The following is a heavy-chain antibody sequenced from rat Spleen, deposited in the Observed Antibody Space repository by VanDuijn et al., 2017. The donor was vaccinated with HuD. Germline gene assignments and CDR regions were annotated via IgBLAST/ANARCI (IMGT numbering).Heavy chain of an antibody. Sequence: EVQLVESGGGLVQPGRSLKLSCVASGFTFNDYWMSWIRQAPGKGLEWVASINYDGSSTFYRDSVRARFTISRDNAKSTLYLQMDSLRSEDTATYYGARQYRYNVMDAWGQGASVTVSS. J-gene: IGHJ4*01. V-gene: IGHV5-31*01. CDR2: INYDGSST. CDR1: GFTFNDYW. CDR3: ARQYRYNVMDA. D-gene: IGHD1-5*01.